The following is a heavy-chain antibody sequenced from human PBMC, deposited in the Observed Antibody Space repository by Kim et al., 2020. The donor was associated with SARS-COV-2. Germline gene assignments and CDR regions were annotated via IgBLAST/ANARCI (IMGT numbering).Heavy chain of an antibody. V-gene: IGHV4-39*07. J-gene: IGHJ3*02. CDR2: LYYSGTT. CDR3: ARGLPDSDAFDI. CDR1: GGSFSSSNYY. D-gene: IGHD2-15*01. Sequence: SETLSLTCTVSGGSFSSSNYYWGWIRQPPGKGLEWIGSLYYSGTTYYNPSLKSRVTVSVDTSKSQFSLQLDSLTAADTAFYYCARGLPDSDAFDIWGQGTMVTVS.